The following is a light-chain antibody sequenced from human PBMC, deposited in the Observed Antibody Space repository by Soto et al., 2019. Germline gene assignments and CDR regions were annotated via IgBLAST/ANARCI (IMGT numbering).Light chain of an antibody. Sequence: QSVLTQPRSVSGSPGQSVTISCSGTSSDLGGYNYVSWYQHHPGKAPKLMIYDVTLRPSGVPDRFSGSKSGNTASLTISGLQAEDEADYCCCSYAGSFTWVFGGGTKLTVL. J-gene: IGLJ3*02. CDR3: CSYAGSFTWV. CDR1: SSDLGGYNY. CDR2: DVT. V-gene: IGLV2-11*01.